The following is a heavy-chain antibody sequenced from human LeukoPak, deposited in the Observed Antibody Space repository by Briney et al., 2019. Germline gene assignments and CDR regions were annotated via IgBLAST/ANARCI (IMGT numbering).Heavy chain of an antibody. Sequence: ASVKVSCKASGYTFTSYGTSWVRQAPGQGLEWMGWISAYNGNTNYAQKLQGRVTMTTDTSTSTAYMELRSLRSDDTAVYYCARSLVGATIPFFDYWGQGTLVTVSS. D-gene: IGHD1-26*01. J-gene: IGHJ4*02. CDR2: ISAYNGNT. CDR1: GYTFTSYG. CDR3: ARSLVGATIPFFDY. V-gene: IGHV1-18*01.